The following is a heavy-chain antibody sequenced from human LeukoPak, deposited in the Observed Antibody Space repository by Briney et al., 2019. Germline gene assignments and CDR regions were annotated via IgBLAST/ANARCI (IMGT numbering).Heavy chain of an antibody. Sequence: PGGSLRLSCAISGFTFSACELTWVRQAPGKGLEWLSYISRSGSTRYYADSVKGRFTISRDNAKNSLYLQMNSLRAEDTAVYYCARGHFYDTSGYPEYFQHWGQGTLVTVSS. D-gene: IGHD3-22*01. CDR3: ARGHFYDTSGYPEYFQH. CDR2: ISRSGSTR. J-gene: IGHJ1*01. V-gene: IGHV3-48*03. CDR1: GFTFSACE.